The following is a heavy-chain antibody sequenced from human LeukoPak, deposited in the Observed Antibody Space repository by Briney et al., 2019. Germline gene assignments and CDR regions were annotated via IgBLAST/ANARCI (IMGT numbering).Heavy chain of an antibody. J-gene: IGHJ4*02. CDR1: GFTFSSYA. Sequence: GRSLRLSCAASGFTFSSYAMSWVRRAPGKGLGWVSAISESGGSTYYADSVKGRFTISRDSSKNTLYLQMHSLRVEDTALYYCAKEPYSGTYYDYWGQGTLVTVSS. D-gene: IGHD1-26*01. CDR3: AKEPYSGTYYDY. CDR2: ISESGGST. V-gene: IGHV3-23*01.